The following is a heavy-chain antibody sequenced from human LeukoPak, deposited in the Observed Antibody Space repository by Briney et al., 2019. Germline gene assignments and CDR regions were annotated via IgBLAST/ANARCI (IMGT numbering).Heavy chain of an antibody. CDR2: ITSSGNTI. V-gene: IGHV3-48*04. CDR3: ARGGYSYGLSGY. CDR1: GFTFSSYA. D-gene: IGHD5-18*01. Sequence: SGGSLRLSCAASGFTFSSYAMSWVRQAPGKGLEWISYITSSGNTIYYADSVKGRFTISRDNAKNSLYLQMNSLRAEDTAVYYCARGGYSYGLSGYWGQGTLVTVSS. J-gene: IGHJ4*02.